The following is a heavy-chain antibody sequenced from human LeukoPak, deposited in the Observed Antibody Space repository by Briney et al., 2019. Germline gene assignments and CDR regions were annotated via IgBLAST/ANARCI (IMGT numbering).Heavy chain of an antibody. CDR3: TKDHHYASGSYSD. CDR1: GFTFSNYA. CDR2: ASASGAGT. Sequence: GGSLRLSCAASGFTFSNYAMNWVRQAPGEGLEWVSTASASGAGTYYADSVRGRFTISRDNFKNMLYLQMDSLRAEDTAVYYCTKDHHYASGSYSDWGQGTLVTVSS. D-gene: IGHD3-10*01. V-gene: IGHV3-23*01. J-gene: IGHJ4*02.